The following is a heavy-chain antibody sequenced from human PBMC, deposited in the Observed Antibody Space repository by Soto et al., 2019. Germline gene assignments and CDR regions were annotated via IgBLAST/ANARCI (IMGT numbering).Heavy chain of an antibody. CDR2: IYYRGST. V-gene: IGHV4-59*01. D-gene: IGHD6-6*01. J-gene: IGHJ5*02. Sequence: SETLSLTCTVSGGSISSYYWSWIRQPPGKGLEWIGYIYYRGSTNYNPSLTSRVTISVGTSKNQFSLKLSSVTAADTAVYYCARYSSSSYAYWFDPWGQGTLVTVSS. CDR3: ARYSSSSYAYWFDP. CDR1: GGSISSYY.